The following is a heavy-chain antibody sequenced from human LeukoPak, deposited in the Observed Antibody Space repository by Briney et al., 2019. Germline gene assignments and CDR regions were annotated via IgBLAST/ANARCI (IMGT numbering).Heavy chain of an antibody. CDR3: ARHSQGVGFWSGYYPRWFDP. CDR1: GGSFSGYY. V-gene: IGHV4-34*01. J-gene: IGHJ5*02. Sequence: SETLSLTCAVYGGSFSGYYWSWIRQPPGKGLEWIGEINHSGSTNYNPSLKSRVTISVDTSKNQFSLKLSSVTAADTAVYYCARHSQGVGFWSGYYPRWFDPWGQGTLVTVSS. D-gene: IGHD3-3*01. CDR2: INHSGST.